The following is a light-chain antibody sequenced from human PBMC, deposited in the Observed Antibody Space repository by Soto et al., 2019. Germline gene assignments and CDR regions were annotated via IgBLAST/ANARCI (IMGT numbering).Light chain of an antibody. Sequence: QSALTQPASVSGSPGQSITISCTGTSSDVGGYKYVSWYQQHPGKAPKLMIYEVSNRPSGISNRFSGSKSDNTASLTISGPQAEDEADYYCSSYTSSSTLVFGGGTKLTVL. J-gene: IGLJ3*02. CDR2: EVS. CDR1: SSDVGGYKY. V-gene: IGLV2-14*01. CDR3: SSYTSSSTLV.